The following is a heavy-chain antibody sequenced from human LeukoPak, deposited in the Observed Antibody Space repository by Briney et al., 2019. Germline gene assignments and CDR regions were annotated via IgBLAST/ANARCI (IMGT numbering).Heavy chain of an antibody. V-gene: IGHV3-23*01. Sequence: GGSLRLSCAASGFTFSSYAVTWVRQAPGKGLEWVSTISGSGRTTYYADSVKGRFTISRDNSKNTLYLQMNSLRAEDTAVYYCAKGDNNWNYRSGTYYYYMDVWGKGTTVTVSS. D-gene: IGHD1-7*01. CDR1: GFTFSSYA. J-gene: IGHJ6*03. CDR3: AKGDNNWNYRSGTYYYYMDV. CDR2: ISGSGRTT.